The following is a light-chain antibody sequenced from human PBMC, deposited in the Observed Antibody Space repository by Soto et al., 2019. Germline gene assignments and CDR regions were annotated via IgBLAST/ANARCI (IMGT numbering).Light chain of an antibody. J-gene: IGLJ1*01. CDR1: SSDIGRYDY. CDR3: SLYTSSSTSYV. Sequence: QSVLTQPASGSGSPGQSITISCTGSSSDIGRYDYVSWYQHHPGKAPKLMIYEVSNRPSGVPDRFSGSKSGNTASLTISGLQAEDEADYYCSLYTSSSTSYVFGTGTKVTVL. CDR2: EVS. V-gene: IGLV2-14*01.